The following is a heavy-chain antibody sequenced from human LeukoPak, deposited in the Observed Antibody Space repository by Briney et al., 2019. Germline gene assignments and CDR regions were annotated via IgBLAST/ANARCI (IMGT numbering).Heavy chain of an antibody. Sequence: GGSLRLSCGASGFTLSSNWMNWVRQAPGEGLEWVAIIKQDGSEKYYVDSVKGRFTISRDNAKNSLYLQMNSLRAEDTAVYYCARGNGFIIDYWGQGTLVTVSS. CDR2: IKQDGSEK. CDR1: GFTLSSNW. CDR3: ARGNGFIIDY. J-gene: IGHJ4*02. V-gene: IGHV3-7*01. D-gene: IGHD2-8*01.